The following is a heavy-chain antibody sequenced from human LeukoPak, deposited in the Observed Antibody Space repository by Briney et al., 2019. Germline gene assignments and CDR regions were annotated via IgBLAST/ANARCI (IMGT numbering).Heavy chain of an antibody. CDR2: INPKSGDT. D-gene: IGHD3-10*01. Sequence: ASVKVSCKAYGYSFTDYYLHWMRQVPGQGLEWMGWINPKSGDTKYGQKFQGRVDMTRDTSISTIYMELSSLRSDDTAVYYCTRHNYQFDFDSWGQGTLVIVSS. CDR1: GYSFTDYY. V-gene: IGHV1-2*02. CDR3: TRHNYQFDFDS. J-gene: IGHJ4*02.